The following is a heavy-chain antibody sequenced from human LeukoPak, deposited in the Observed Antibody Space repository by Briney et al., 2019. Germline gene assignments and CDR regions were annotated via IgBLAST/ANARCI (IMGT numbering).Heavy chain of an antibody. V-gene: IGHV6-1*01. D-gene: IGHD2-2*01. J-gene: IGHJ5*02. CDR3: ARRLTQYDCFDP. CDR2: TYYRSTWYN. CDR1: GDSVSINSVT. Sequence: SPTLSLTCAISGDSVSINSVTWNWVRQSPSRGLEWLGRTYYRSTWYNDYAVSVRGRITANPDTSKNQFSLHLNSVTPEDTAVYYCARRLTQYDCFDPWGQGILVTVSS.